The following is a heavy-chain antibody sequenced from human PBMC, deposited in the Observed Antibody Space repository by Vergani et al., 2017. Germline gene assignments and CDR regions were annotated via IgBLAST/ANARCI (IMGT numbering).Heavy chain of an antibody. J-gene: IGHJ6*03. CDR2: IYYSGST. CDR1: GGSISSSSYY. CDR3: AREVNGDYVDYYYYMDV. D-gene: IGHD4-17*01. V-gene: IGHV4-39*07. Sequence: QLQLQESGPGLVKPSETLSLTCTVSGGSISSSSYYWGWIRQPPGKGLEWIGSIYYSGSTYYNPSLKSRVTISVDTSKNQFSLKLSSVTAADTAVYYCAREVNGDYVDYYYYMDVWGKGTTVTVSS.